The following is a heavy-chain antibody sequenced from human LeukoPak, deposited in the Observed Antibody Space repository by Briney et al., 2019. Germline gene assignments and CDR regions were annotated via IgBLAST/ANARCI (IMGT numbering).Heavy chain of an antibody. V-gene: IGHV1-69*13. J-gene: IGHJ6*02. Sequence: SVKVSCKASGGTFSSYSISWVRQAPGQGLEWMGGIIPIFDTADYAQKFQGRVTITADESTSTAYMELSSLRSEDAAVFYCARISLGAIWGYYYGMDVWGQGTTVTVSS. CDR3: ARISLGAIWGYYYGMDV. CDR1: GGTFSSYS. CDR2: IIPIFDTA. D-gene: IGHD1-26*01.